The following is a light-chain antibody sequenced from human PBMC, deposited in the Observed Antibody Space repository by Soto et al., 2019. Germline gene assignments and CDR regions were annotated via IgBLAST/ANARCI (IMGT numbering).Light chain of an antibody. V-gene: IGKV3-20*01. CDR1: QSVSSTS. CDR2: DAS. Sequence: EIVLTKSPGTLSLSPRQSATLSYRASQSVSSTSIAWYQQKRGQAPRLLIHDASSRATGIPDRFSGSGSGTDFTLTISRLEPEDFAVYYCQQYASSPITFGQGTRPEIK. J-gene: IGKJ5*01. CDR3: QQYASSPIT.